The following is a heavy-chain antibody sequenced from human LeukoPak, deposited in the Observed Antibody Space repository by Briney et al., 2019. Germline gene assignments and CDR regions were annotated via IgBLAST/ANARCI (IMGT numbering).Heavy chain of an antibody. CDR1: GFTFSNAW. CDR3: TSRDTVDFDY. J-gene: IGHJ4*02. D-gene: IGHD2-15*01. Sequence: GGSLRLSCAASGFTFSNAWMSWVRQAAGKGLEWVGRIKSKTDGGTTDSVAPVKGRFTISCDDSKNTLYLQMNSLKTDDTAVYYCTSRDTVDFDYWGQGTLVTVSS. CDR2: IKSKTDGGTT. V-gene: IGHV3-15*01.